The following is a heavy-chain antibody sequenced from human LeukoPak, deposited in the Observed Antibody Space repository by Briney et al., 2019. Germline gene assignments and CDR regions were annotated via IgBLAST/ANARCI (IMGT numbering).Heavy chain of an antibody. V-gene: IGHV3-21*01. CDR2: ISSSSTYI. J-gene: IGHJ4*02. Sequence: PGGSLRLSCAASGFTFSSYSMNWVRQAPGKGLEWVSSISSSSTYIYYADSVKGRFTISRDNAKNSLYLQMNRLRAEDTAVYYCARDGLLRFLNWVPTFSDYWGQGTLVTASS. CDR1: GFTFSSYS. D-gene: IGHD3/OR15-3a*01. CDR3: ARDGLLRFLNWVPTFSDY.